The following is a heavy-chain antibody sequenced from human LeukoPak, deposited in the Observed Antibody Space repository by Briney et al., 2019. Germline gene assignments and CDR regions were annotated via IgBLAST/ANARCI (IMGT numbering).Heavy chain of an antibody. CDR2: IIPILGIA. V-gene: IGHV1-69*02. D-gene: IGHD1-26*01. J-gene: IGHJ4*02. CDR1: GGTFSSYT. Sequence: SVKVSCKASGGTFSSYTISWVRQAPGRGLEWMGRIIPILGIANYAQKFQGRVTITADKSTSTAYMELSSLRSEDTAVYYCARAVGATPIDYWGQGTLVTVSS. CDR3: ARAVGATPIDY.